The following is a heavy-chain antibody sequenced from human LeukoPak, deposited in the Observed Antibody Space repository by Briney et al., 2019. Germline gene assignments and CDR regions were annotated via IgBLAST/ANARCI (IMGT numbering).Heavy chain of an antibody. J-gene: IGHJ4*02. CDR2: INHSGST. Sequence: SETLSLTCAVYGGSFSGYYWSWIRQPPGKGLEWIGEINHSGSTNYNPSLKSRVTISVDTSKSQFSLKLSSVTAADTAVYYCARGLSGDYVSVRDYWGQGTLVTVSS. V-gene: IGHV4-34*01. D-gene: IGHD4-17*01. CDR1: GGSFSGYY. CDR3: ARGLSGDYVSVRDY.